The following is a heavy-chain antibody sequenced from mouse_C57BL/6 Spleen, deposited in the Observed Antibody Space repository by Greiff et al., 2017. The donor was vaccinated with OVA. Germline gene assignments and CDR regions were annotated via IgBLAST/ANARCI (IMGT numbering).Heavy chain of an antibody. CDR1: GYSFTGYY. CDR2: INPSTGGT. Sequence: EVKLLQSGPELVKPGASVKISCKASGYSFTGYYMNWVKQSPEKSLEWIGEINPSTGGTTYNQKFKAKATLTVDKSSSTAYMQLKSLTSEDSAVYYCARGYYGSGYEGFAYWGQGTLVTVSA. CDR3: ARGYYGSGYEGFAY. D-gene: IGHD1-1*01. J-gene: IGHJ3*01. V-gene: IGHV1-42*01.